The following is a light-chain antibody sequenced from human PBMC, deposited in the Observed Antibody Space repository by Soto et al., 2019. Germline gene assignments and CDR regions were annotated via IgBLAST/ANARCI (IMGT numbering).Light chain of an antibody. Sequence: EIVLTQSPGTLSLSPGERATLSCRASQSVSSSYLAWYQQKPGQAPRLLIYEASTRATGIPDRISGSGSGTDFTLTISRLEPEDFAVYYCQQYGSSPWTVGQGTRVEIK. CDR3: QQYGSSPWT. CDR1: QSVSSSY. CDR2: EAS. J-gene: IGKJ1*01. V-gene: IGKV3-20*01.